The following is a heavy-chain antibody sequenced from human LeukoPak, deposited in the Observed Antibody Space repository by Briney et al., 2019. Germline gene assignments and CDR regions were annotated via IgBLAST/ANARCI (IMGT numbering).Heavy chain of an antibody. V-gene: IGHV3-7*01. CDR1: GFTPCNYW. Sequence: PGGFLRISFAASGFTPCNYWISWVRPASPSGLESVANIKYHGSDEHYVDSVRGRFTISRDNAKNSLFPQMNSLRAEDTAVYYCARTGGSGTYWDYWGQGTLVTVSS. CDR2: IKYHGSDE. J-gene: IGHJ4*02. CDR3: ARTGGSGTYWDY. D-gene: IGHD3-10*01.